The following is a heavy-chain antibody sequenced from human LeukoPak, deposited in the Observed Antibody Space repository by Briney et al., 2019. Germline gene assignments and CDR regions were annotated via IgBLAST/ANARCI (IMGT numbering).Heavy chain of an antibody. V-gene: IGHV4-59*08. Sequence: SETLSLTCTVHGGSIRNHYWSSIRQSPGKGLEWIGYMYYSGRTDYNPSPESRLTISGDTSKTHSSLSLISVSAADTAVYYCARSPCTSASCPRRNVFDIWGQGTMVTVSS. D-gene: IGHD2-2*01. CDR2: MYYSGRT. J-gene: IGHJ3*02. CDR3: ARSPCTSASCPRRNVFDI. CDR1: GGSIRNHY.